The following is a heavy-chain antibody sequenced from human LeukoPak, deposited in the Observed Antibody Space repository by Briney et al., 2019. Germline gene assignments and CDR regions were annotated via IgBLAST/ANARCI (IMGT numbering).Heavy chain of an antibody. D-gene: IGHD5-12*01. Sequence: PGGSLRLPCAASGFTFSRCGMHWVRQAPAKGLEGVAVISNDGSIRHYADSAKRRLTDPRHNSQDTLHLQMNCLIVQDTAVYYCAREDSGYDFEYWGQGTLVTVSS. CDR1: GFTFSRCG. J-gene: IGHJ4*02. CDR3: AREDSGYDFEY. V-gene: IGHV3-30*03. CDR2: ISNDGSIR.